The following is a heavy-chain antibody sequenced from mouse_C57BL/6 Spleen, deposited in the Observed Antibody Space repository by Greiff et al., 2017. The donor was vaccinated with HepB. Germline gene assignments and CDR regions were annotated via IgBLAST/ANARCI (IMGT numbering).Heavy chain of an antibody. CDR2: IRNKANNHAT. D-gene: IGHD1-2*01. J-gene: IGHJ2*01. Sequence: EVNVVESGGGLVQPGGSMKLSCAASGFTFSDAWMDWVRQSPEKGLEWVAEIRNKANNHATYYAESVKGRFTISRDDSKSSVYLQMNSLRAEDTGIYYCTRPFIYHKGYYFDYWGQGTTLTVSS. CDR1: GFTFSDAW. V-gene: IGHV6-6*01. CDR3: TRPFIYHKGYYFDY.